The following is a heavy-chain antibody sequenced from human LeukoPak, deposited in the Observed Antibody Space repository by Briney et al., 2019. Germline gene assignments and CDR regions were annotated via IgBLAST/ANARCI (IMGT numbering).Heavy chain of an antibody. CDR3: AGGQLVGIYYYYGMDV. J-gene: IGHJ6*02. CDR2: ISGSGGST. D-gene: IGHD6-13*01. V-gene: IGHV3-23*01. Sequence: GGSLRLSCAASGFTFSSYAMSWVRQAPGKGLEWVSAISGSGGSTYYADSVKGRFTISRDNSKNTLYLQMNSLRAEDTAVYYCAGGQLVGIYYYYGMDVWGQGTTVTVSS. CDR1: GFTFSSYA.